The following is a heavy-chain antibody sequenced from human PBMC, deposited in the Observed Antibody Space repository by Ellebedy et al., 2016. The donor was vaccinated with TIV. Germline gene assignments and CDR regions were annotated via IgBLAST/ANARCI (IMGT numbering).Heavy chain of an antibody. CDR1: HFAIRGGYY. CDR2: MFHSGST. J-gene: IGHJ4*02. V-gene: IGHV4-38-2*02. Sequence: SETLSLTXSVSHFAIRGGYYWGCIRQTPGKGLEWIGSMFHSGSTYYNPSLRSRVTMSVDTSKNQLSLKLTSVTAADTAIYYCARMTSRGFSTPAYWGQGTLVTVSS. CDR3: ARMTSRGFSTPAY. D-gene: IGHD5-12*01.